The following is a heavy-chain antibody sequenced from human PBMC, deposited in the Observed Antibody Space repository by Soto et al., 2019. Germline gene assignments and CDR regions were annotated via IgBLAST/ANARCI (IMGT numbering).Heavy chain of an antibody. J-gene: IGHJ3*02. CDR2: IWYDGSNK. V-gene: IGHV3-33*01. CDR1: GFTFSSYG. Sequence: GGSLRLSCAASGFTFSSYGMHWVRQAPGKGLEWVAVIWYDGSNKYYADSVKGRFTISRDNSKNTLYLQMNSLRAEDTAVYYCASGLAVADLPDAFDIWGQGTMVTVSS. CDR3: ASGLAVADLPDAFDI. D-gene: IGHD6-19*01.